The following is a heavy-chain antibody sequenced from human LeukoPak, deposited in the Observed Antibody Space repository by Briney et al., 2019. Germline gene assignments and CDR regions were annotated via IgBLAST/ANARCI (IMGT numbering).Heavy chain of an antibody. CDR2: IYYSGST. D-gene: IGHD6-6*01. CDR3: ARALLGSSSSWFDP. J-gene: IGHJ5*02. V-gene: IGHV4-31*03. Sequence: PSETLSLTCTVSGGSISSGGYYWSWIRQHPGKGLEWIGYIYYSGSTYYNPSLKSRVTISVDTSKNQFSLKLSSVTAADTAVYSCARALLGSSSSWFDPWGQGTLVTVSS. CDR1: GGSISSGGYY.